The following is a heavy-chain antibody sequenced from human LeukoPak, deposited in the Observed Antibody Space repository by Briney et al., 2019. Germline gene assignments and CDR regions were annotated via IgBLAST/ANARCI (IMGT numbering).Heavy chain of an antibody. J-gene: IGHJ4*02. CDR1: VFTFSDYY. V-gene: IGHV3-11*05. CDR3: ARVRSSGSPLDY. D-gene: IGHD3-10*01. CDR2: ISKSGTST. Sequence: PGGSLRVSCAAPVFTFSDYYMSWIRQALGEGVEWISYISKSGTSTKYADSVTGRFSISRDNTKQSLYLPLNSLTAEDTAVYYCARVRSSGSPLDYWGQGTLVTVSS.